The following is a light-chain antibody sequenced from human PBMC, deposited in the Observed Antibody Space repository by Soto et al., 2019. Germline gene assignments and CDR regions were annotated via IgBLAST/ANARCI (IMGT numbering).Light chain of an antibody. Sequence: QSALTQPASASGSPGQSVTISCTGTSSDVGSYNFVSWHQQHPGKAPKLMIYGVSQRPSGVPDRFSGSKSGNTASLTVSGLEAEDEADYYCSSYASSSVVFGAGTKLTVL. J-gene: IGLJ2*01. CDR2: GVS. V-gene: IGLV2-8*01. CDR3: SSYASSSVV. CDR1: SSDVGSYNF.